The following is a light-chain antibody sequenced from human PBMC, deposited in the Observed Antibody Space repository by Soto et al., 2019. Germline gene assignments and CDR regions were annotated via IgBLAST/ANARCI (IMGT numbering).Light chain of an antibody. Sequence: QSVLTQPRSVSGSPGQSVAISCTGTSSDVGGYNHVAWYQQHPGKAPKLMIFDVNKRPSWVPDRFSGSKSGNTASLTISGLQAEDEADYYCSSYAGSYPYVFATGTKLTVL. CDR3: SSYAGSYPYV. J-gene: IGLJ1*01. V-gene: IGLV2-11*01. CDR1: SSDVGGYNH. CDR2: DVN.